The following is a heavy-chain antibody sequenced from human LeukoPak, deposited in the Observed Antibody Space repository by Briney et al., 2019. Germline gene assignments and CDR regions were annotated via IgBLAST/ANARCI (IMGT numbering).Heavy chain of an antibody. V-gene: IGHV1-69*13. Sequence: ASVKVSCKASGYTFTGYYMHWVRQAPGQGLEWMGGIIPIFGTANYAQKFQGRVTITADESTSTAYMELSSLRSEDTAVYYCARGGNPLRAYYYYGMDVWGQGTTVTVSS. CDR3: ARGGNPLRAYYYYGMDV. CDR1: GYTFTGYY. J-gene: IGHJ6*02. CDR2: IIPIFGTA. D-gene: IGHD2-15*01.